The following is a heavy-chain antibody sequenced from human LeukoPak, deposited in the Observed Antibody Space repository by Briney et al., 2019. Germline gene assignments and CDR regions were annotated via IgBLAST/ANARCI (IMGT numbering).Heavy chain of an antibody. V-gene: IGHV3-74*01. CDR1: GFTFSSYA. D-gene: IGHD5-24*01. CDR3: ARVPGYNVYYYYGMDV. CDR2: INSDGSST. Sequence: GGSLRLSCAASGFTFSSYAMHWVRQAPGKGLVWVSRINSDGSSTSYADSVKGRFTISRDNAKNTLYLQMNSLRAEDTAVYYCARVPGYNVYYYYGMDVWGQGTTVTVSS. J-gene: IGHJ6*02.